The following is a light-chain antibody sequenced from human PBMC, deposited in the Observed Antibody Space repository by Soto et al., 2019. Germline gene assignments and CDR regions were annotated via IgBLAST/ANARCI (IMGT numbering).Light chain of an antibody. CDR2: GNT. CDR3: QTYENSLNAYV. V-gene: IGLV1-40*01. Sequence: QSVLTQPPSVSGAPGQRVTISCTGSGSTIGAAYDVHWYQQFPGAAPKVLIYGNTNRPSGVPDRFSGSKSGTSASLAITGLQAEDEADYYCQTYENSLNAYVFGPGTKVTVL. CDR1: GSTIGAAYD. J-gene: IGLJ1*01.